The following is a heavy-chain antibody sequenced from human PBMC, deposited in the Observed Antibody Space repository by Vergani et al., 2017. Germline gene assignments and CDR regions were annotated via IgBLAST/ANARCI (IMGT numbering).Heavy chain of an antibody. D-gene: IGHD2-2*01. CDR2: IKSDGSIT. CDR1: GFSFNSYW. V-gene: IGHV3-74*03. CDR3: AREYSSTPGRAFDF. J-gene: IGHJ3*01. Sequence: DVHLAESGGGFFQPGGSLRLSCSASGFSFNSYWMHWVRQVPGKGLLWVSRIKSDGSITAYADSVKGRFTISRDNAQNTLYLQMNSLRVEDTGVYYCAREYSSTPGRAFDFWGQGTKVTVSS.